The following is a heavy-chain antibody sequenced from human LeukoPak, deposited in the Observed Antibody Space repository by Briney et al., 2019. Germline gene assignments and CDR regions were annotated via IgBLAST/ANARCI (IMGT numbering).Heavy chain of an antibody. J-gene: IGHJ4*02. CDR2: IYTSGGT. D-gene: IGHD3-22*01. V-gene: IGHV4-4*07. CDR3: ARSPRRLFYDSSGYSYFDY. CDR1: GGSISSYY. Sequence: SETLSLTCTASGGSISSYYWSWIRQPAGKGLEWIGRIYTSGGTNYNPSLKSRVTMSVDTSKNQFSLKLSSVTAADTAVYYCARSPRRLFYDSSGYSYFDYWGQGTPVTVSS.